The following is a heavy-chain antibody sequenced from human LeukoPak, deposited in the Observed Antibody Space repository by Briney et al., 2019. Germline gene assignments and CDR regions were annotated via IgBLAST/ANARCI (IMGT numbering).Heavy chain of an antibody. CDR2: ISAYNGNT. Sequence: ASVKVSCKASGYTFTSYGISWVRQAPGQGLEWMGWISAYNGNTNYAQKLQGRVTMTTDTSTSTADMELRSLRSDDTAVYYCARANRVRYYYDSSGTDYYMDVWGKGTTVTVSS. D-gene: IGHD3-22*01. CDR1: GYTFTSYG. J-gene: IGHJ6*03. V-gene: IGHV1-18*01. CDR3: ARANRVRYYYDSSGTDYYMDV.